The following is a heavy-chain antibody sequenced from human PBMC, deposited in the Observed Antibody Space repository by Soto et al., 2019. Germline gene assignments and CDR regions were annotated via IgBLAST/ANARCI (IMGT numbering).Heavy chain of an antibody. V-gene: IGHV4-4*02. J-gene: IGHJ6*02. CDR2: IYRSGNT. Sequence: SETLSVTCAAYGGCLCSSNGWSCVGQPPGKGLEWIREIYRSGNTTYTPSLKSRATISVDKSKTQCSLKLSSVTAADTAVYYCARAGFYSDSSLSMDVWGQGTTGTVAS. D-gene: IGHD3-22*01. CDR1: GGCLCSSNG. CDR3: ARAGFYSDSSLSMDV.